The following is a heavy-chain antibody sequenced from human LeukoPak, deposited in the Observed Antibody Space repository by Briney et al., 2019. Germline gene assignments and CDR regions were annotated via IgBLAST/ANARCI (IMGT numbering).Heavy chain of an antibody. D-gene: IGHD3-9*01. CDR3: ANYGDYDILTGYYYYYGMDV. Sequence: GVSLRLSCAASGFTFSSYAMSWVRQAPGKGLEWVSAISGSGGSTYYADSVKGRFTISRDNSKNTLYLQMNSLRAEDTAVYYCANYGDYDILTGYYYYYGMDVWGQGTTVTVSS. CDR1: GFTFSSYA. CDR2: ISGSGGST. J-gene: IGHJ6*02. V-gene: IGHV3-23*01.